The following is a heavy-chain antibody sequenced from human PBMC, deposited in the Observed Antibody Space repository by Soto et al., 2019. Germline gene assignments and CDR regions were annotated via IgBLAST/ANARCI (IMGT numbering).Heavy chain of an antibody. D-gene: IGHD3-10*01. CDR1: GYTFTSYA. Sequence: GASLKVSCKASGYTFTSYAMHWVRQAPGQRLEWMGWINAGNGNTKYSQKFQGRVTITRDTSAGTAYMELSSLRSEDTAVYYCARTPMVRGVVINSRLDYWGQGTLVTVSS. J-gene: IGHJ4*02. CDR2: INAGNGNT. CDR3: ARTPMVRGVVINSRLDY. V-gene: IGHV1-3*01.